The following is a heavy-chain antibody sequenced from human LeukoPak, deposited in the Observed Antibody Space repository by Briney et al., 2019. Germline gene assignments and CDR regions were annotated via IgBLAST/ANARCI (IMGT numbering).Heavy chain of an antibody. CDR2: ISYDGSNK. Sequence: PGGSLRLSCAASGFTFSSYAMHWVRQAPGKGLEWVAVISYDGSNKYYADSVKGRFTISRDNSKNTLYLQMNSLRAEDTAVYYCARGGRVYYDSSGYPGTDYWGQGTLVTVSS. V-gene: IGHV3-30-3*01. D-gene: IGHD3-22*01. CDR1: GFTFSSYA. J-gene: IGHJ4*02. CDR3: ARGGRVYYDSSGYPGTDY.